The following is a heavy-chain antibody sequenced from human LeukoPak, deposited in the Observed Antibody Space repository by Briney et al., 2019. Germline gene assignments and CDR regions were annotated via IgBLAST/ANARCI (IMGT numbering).Heavy chain of an antibody. D-gene: IGHD2-2*01. CDR3: AKGRTASRKNNVVVVPAAMNPYYMDV. V-gene: IGHV3-30*02. Sequence: GGSLRLSCAASGFTFSSYGMHWVRQAPGKGLDWVAFIRYDGSNKYYADSVKGRFTISRDSSKNTLYLQMNRLRAEDTAVYYCAKGRTASRKNNVVVVPAAMNPYYMDVWGKGTTVTVSS. CDR1: GFTFSSYG. J-gene: IGHJ6*03. CDR2: IRYDGSNK.